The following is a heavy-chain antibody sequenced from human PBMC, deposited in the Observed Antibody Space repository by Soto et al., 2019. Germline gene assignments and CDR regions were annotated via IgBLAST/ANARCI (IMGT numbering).Heavy chain of an antibody. CDR1: GGSLSSNSYQ. CDR3: VWQYYYRASRHIDH. J-gene: IGHJ4*02. CDR2: IFSSGGT. Sequence: KASETLSLTCIVSGGSLSSNSYQWGWIRQPPGRGLDWVGSIFSSGGTYYNPSLKSRVTISINTSNNQFSLRLSSVTAADTAVNYWVWQYYYRASRHIDHWRQGSLFTVSS. D-gene: IGHD3-10*01. V-gene: IGHV4-39*01.